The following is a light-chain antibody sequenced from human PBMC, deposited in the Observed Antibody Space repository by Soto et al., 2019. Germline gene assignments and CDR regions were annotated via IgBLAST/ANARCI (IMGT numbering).Light chain of an antibody. Sequence: DIQVTQSPSLSASVGDRVTITCRASESIRTYLHWYQQKPGKDPKLLIQAASSLQSRIPSRFSGSGSGTDFTLNISSLQPEDFATFCCRQIYNLPLTFGQWTKLEIK. V-gene: IGKV1-39*01. J-gene: IGKJ2*01. CDR2: AAS. CDR3: RQIYNLPLT. CDR1: ESIRTY.